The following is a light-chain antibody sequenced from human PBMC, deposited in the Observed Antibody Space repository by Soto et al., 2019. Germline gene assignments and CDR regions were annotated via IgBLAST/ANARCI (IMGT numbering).Light chain of an antibody. V-gene: IGKV3-20*01. CDR1: QSVSSSY. J-gene: IGKJ1*01. Sequence: EIVLTQSPGTLSLSPGERATLSCRASQSVSSSYLAWYQQKPGQAPRLLIYGASIRATGIPDRFSGSGSGKDFTLTISRLEPEDFAVYYCQQYGSSAWTFGQGTKVESK. CDR2: GAS. CDR3: QQYGSSAWT.